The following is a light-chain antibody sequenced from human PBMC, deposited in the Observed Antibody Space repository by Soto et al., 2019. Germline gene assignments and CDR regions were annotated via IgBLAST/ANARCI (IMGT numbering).Light chain of an antibody. CDR1: QSINSW. CDR3: KKYNSYSWT. J-gene: IGKJ1*01. CDR2: KAS. V-gene: IGKV1-5*03. Sequence: DIQMTQSPSTLSASVGDRVTITCRASQSINSWLAWYQQKPGKAPKILIYKASSLESGVPSRFSGSGSGTEFTPPTSTLQPDDFATYYRKKYNSYSWTFGQGTKGKIK.